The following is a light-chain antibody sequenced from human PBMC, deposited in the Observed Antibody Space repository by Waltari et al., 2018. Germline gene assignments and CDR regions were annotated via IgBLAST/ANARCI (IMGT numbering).Light chain of an antibody. CDR1: QSVGTS. CDR3: QQGVT. Sequence: EIVLTQSPATLSLSPGERATLSCRASQSVGTSLAWYQHIPGQAPSLLIYDASNRASDISPRFSGSGSGTDFSLTISGLDPEDYAVYYCQQGVTFGGGT. V-gene: IGKV3-11*01. J-gene: IGKJ4*01. CDR2: DAS.